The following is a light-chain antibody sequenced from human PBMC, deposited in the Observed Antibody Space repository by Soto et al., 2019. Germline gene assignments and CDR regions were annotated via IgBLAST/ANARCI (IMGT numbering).Light chain of an antibody. CDR2: DVS. V-gene: IGLV2-11*01. J-gene: IGLJ3*02. CDR1: NSDVGGYNY. Sequence: QSALTQPRSVSGSPGQSVTISCTGTNSDVGGYNYVSWYQQHPGKAPKLMMYDVSKRPSGVPDRFSGSKSGNTASLTISGRQVEDEADYYCCSYAGSYRDWVFGGGTKLTVL. CDR3: CSYAGSYRDWV.